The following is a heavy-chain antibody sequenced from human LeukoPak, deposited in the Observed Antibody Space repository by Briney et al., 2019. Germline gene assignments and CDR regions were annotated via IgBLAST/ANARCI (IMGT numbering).Heavy chain of an antibody. J-gene: IGHJ4*02. D-gene: IGHD1-26*01. V-gene: IGHV4-59*12. Sequence: SETLSLTCTVSGGSISSYYWSWIRQPPGKGLEWIGYIYHSGSTYYNPSLKSRVTISVDRSKNQFSLKLSSVTAADTAVYYCAREKWELGFDYWGQGTLVTVSS. CDR1: GGSISSYY. CDR2: IYHSGST. CDR3: AREKWELGFDY.